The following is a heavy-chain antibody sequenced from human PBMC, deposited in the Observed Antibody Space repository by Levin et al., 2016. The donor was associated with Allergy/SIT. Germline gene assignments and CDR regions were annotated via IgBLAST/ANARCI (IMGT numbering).Heavy chain of an antibody. J-gene: IGHJ4*02. D-gene: IGHD3-10*01. CDR2: IYPGDSDT. Sequence: VRQMPGKGLEWMGIIYPGDSDTRYSPSFQGQVTISADKSISTAYLQWSSLKASDTAMYYCARPQTPWQPLSIDYWGQGTLVTVSS. V-gene: IGHV5-51*01. CDR3: ARPQTPWQPLSIDY.